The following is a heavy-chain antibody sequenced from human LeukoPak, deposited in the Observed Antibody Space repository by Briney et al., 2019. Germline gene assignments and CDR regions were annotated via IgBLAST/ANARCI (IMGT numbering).Heavy chain of an antibody. CDR1: GFTFSSYG. CDR3: AKVPQPLLRSVGLFDY. V-gene: IGHV3-30*18. Sequence: GGSLRLSCAASGFTFSSYGMHWVRQAPGKGLEWVAVISYDGSNKYYADSVKGRFTISRDNSKNTLYLQMNSLRAEDTAVYYCAKVPQPLLRSVGLFDYWGRGTLVTVSS. CDR2: ISYDGSNK. D-gene: IGHD2-15*01. J-gene: IGHJ4*02.